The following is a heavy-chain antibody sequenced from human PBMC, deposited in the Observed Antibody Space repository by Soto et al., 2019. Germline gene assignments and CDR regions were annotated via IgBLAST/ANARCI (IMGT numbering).Heavy chain of an antibody. V-gene: IGHV3-23*01. CDR2: LSGSGTMR. Sequence: HTGGSLRLSCAASGFSFRNYAMTWVRQAPGKGLEWVSGLSGSGTMRYYADSVRGRFIISRDNAKNTLFLQMDNLRVEDSAVYYWAKEAEENENVPIPGDNWGQGTPVTVSS. J-gene: IGHJ4*02. CDR3: AKEAEENENVPIPGDN. D-gene: IGHD1-1*01. CDR1: GFSFRNYA.